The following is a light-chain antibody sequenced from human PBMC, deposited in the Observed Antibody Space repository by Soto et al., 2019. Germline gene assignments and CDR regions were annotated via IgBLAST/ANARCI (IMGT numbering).Light chain of an antibody. CDR2: GAS. Sequence: EIVLTQSPGTLSLSPGERATLSCRASQSVSSSYLAWYQQKPGQAPRLLIYGASSRVTGIPDRFSGSGSGTDFALTISRLEPEDFAVYYCQQSGSSPYPFGQGTRLEIK. J-gene: IGKJ5*01. CDR3: QQSGSSPYP. V-gene: IGKV3-20*01. CDR1: QSVSSSY.